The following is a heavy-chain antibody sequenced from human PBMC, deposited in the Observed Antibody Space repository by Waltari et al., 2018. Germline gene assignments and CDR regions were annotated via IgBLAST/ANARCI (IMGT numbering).Heavy chain of an antibody. CDR1: GGSISSGSYY. CDR2: IYTSGST. Sequence: QVQLQESGPGLVKPSQTLSLTCTVSGGSISSGSYYWSWIRQPAGKGLEWIGYIYTSGSTNYNPSLKSRVTISVDTSKNQFSLKLSSVTAADTAVYYCARVGYDSIDYWGQGTLVTVSS. J-gene: IGHJ4*02. V-gene: IGHV4-61*09. D-gene: IGHD3-22*01. CDR3: ARVGYDSIDY.